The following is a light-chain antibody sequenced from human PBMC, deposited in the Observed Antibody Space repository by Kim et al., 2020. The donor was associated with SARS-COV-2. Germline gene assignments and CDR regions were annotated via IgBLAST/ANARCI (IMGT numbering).Light chain of an antibody. CDR3: SSYGGSV. CDR1: SSDLGGYNY. CDR2: DVN. J-gene: IGLJ2*01. Sequence: GSPGQSITSSCTGTSSDLGGYNYVSWYQQHPGKAPKLMIYDVNKRPSGVPDRFSGSKSGNTASLTVSGLQAEDEADYYCSSYGGSVFGGGTQLTVL. V-gene: IGLV2-8*01.